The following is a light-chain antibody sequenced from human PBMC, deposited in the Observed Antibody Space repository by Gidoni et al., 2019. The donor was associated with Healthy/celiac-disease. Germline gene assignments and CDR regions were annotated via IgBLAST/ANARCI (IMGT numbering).Light chain of an antibody. CDR1: QSVSSY. J-gene: IGKJ1*01. Sequence: EIVLTQSPATLSVSPGERATLSCRASQSVSSYLAWYQQKPGQAPRLLIYDASTRATGIPARFSGSGSGTDFTLTISSLEPEDFAVYYCQQRSNWPWTFGQGTKVEIK. CDR2: DAS. CDR3: QQRSNWPWT. V-gene: IGKV3-11*01.